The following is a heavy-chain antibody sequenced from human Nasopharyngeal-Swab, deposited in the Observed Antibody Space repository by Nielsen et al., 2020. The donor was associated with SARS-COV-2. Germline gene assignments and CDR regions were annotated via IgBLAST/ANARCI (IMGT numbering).Heavy chain of an antibody. D-gene: IGHD3-9*01. J-gene: IGHJ5*02. Sequence: SVKVSCKASGYTFTSYAMNWVRQAPGQGLEWMGWINTNTGNPTYAQGFTGRFVFSLDTSVSTAYLQISSLKAEDTAVYYCARDLVGRYDILTGSLFDPWGQGTLVTVSS. CDR1: GYTFTSYA. V-gene: IGHV7-4-1*02. CDR2: INTNTGNP. CDR3: ARDLVGRYDILTGSLFDP.